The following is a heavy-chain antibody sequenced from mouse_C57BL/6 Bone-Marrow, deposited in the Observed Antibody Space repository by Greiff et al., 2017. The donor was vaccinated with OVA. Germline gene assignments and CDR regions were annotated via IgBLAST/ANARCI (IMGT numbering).Heavy chain of an antibody. V-gene: IGHV5-4*01. Sequence: EVQRVESGGGLVKPGGSLKLSCAASGFTFSSYAMSWVRQTPEKRLEWVATISDGGSYTYYPDNVKGRFTISRDNAKNNLYLQMSHLKSEDTAMYYCAGEGDWGEDFDYWGQGTTLTVSS. CDR1: GFTFSSYA. CDR3: AGEGDWGEDFDY. CDR2: ISDGGSYT. D-gene: IGHD4-1*01. J-gene: IGHJ2*01.